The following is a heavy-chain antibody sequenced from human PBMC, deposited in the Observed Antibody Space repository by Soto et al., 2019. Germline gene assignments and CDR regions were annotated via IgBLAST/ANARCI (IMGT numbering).Heavy chain of an antibody. CDR2: INTDGGSS. CDR3: AREAGYCSRTSCYRRAFDT. J-gene: IGHJ3*02. V-gene: IGHV3-74*03. D-gene: IGHD2-2*01. CDR1: GFTFSGHW. Sequence: EVQLVESGGDLVQPGGSLRLSCAASGFTFSGHWMHWVRQVPGKGLEWVSRINTDGGSSAYADSVKGRFTISRDNDKNTLYLQMKGLRAEDTAVYYCAREAGYCSRTSCYRRAFDTWGQGTTVTVSS.